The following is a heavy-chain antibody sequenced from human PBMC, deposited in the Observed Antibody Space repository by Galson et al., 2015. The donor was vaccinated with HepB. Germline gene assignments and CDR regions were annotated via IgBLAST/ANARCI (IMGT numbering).Heavy chain of an antibody. CDR2: FDPEDGET. CDR1: GYTLTELS. CDR3: ATGLRYYDSSGTLQQGVFQH. Sequence: SVKVSCKVSGYTLTELSMHWVRQAPGKGLEWMGGFDPEDGETIYAQKFQGRVTMTEDTSTDTAYMELSSLRSEDTAVYYCATGLRYYDSSGTLQQGVFQHWGQGTLVTVSS. V-gene: IGHV1-24*01. D-gene: IGHD3-22*01. J-gene: IGHJ1*01.